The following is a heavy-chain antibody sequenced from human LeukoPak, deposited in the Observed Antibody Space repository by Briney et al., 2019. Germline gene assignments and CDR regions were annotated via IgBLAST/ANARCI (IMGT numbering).Heavy chain of an antibody. CDR1: GFTFNRYA. CDR2: ISSDGNDQ. CDR3: ARAAVPAALGYYFDY. Sequence: PGGSLRLSCAASGFTFNRYAIHWVRQAPGKGLEWVTVISSDGNDQHYADSVKGRFTISRDNSKNTVFLQMNSLRIEDTAVYYCARAAVPAALGYYFDYWGQGTLVTVSS. D-gene: IGHD2-2*01. J-gene: IGHJ4*02. V-gene: IGHV3-30-3*01.